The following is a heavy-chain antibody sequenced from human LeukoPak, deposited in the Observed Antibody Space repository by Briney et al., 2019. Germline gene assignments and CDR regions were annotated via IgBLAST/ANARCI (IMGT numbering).Heavy chain of an antibody. V-gene: IGHV4-59*01. CDR3: ARGDRGPSPWYYYYGMDV. CDR2: IYYSGST. Sequence: PSETLSLTCTVSGGSISGYYWSWIRQPPGKGLEWIGYIYYSGSTNYNPSPKSRVTISVDTSKNQFSLKLSSVTAADTAVYYCARGDRGPSPWYYYYGMDVWGQGTTVTVSS. CDR1: GGSISGYY. D-gene: IGHD2-21*02. J-gene: IGHJ6*02.